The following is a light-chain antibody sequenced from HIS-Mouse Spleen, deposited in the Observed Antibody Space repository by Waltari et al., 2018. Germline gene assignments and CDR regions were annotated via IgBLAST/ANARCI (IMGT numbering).Light chain of an antibody. CDR2: KVS. CDR3: MQGTHWLT. Sequence: DVVMTQSPLSLPVTLGQPASISCRSSQSLVHSDGNTYLNWFQPRPGQSPRRLIYKVSKRDSGVPDRFSGSGSGTDFTLKSSRVEAEDVGVYYCMQGTHWLTFGGGTKVEIK. CDR1: QSLVHSDGNTY. V-gene: IGKV2-30*02. J-gene: IGKJ4*01.